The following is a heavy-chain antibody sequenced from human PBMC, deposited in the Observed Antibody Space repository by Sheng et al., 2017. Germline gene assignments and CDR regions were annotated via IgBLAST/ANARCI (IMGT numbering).Heavy chain of an antibody. Sequence: QVQLQESGPGLVKPSETLSLTCAVSGYSISSGYYWGWIRQPPGKGLEWIGSIYHSGSTYHNPSLKSRVTISVDTSKNQFSLKLSSVTAADTAVYYCARGEVDYGDTNFDYWGQGTLGHRLL. CDR3: ARGEVDYGDTNFDY. CDR2: IYHSGST. CDR1: GYSISSGYY. J-gene: IGHJ4*02. D-gene: IGHD4-17*01. V-gene: IGHV4-38-2*01.